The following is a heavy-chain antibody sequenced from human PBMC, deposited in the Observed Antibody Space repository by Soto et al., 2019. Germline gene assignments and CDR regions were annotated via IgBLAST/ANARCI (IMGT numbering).Heavy chain of an antibody. J-gene: IGHJ5*02. CDR3: ARDGYYDFWSGYYNSEGYWFDP. Sequence: QVQLVESGGGVVQPGRSLRLSCAASGFTFSSYAMHWVRQAPGKGLEWVAVISYDGSNKYYADSVKGRFTISRDNSKNTLYLQMNSLRAEDTAVYYCARDGYYDFWSGYYNSEGYWFDPWGQGTLVTVSS. CDR2: ISYDGSNK. V-gene: IGHV3-30-3*01. D-gene: IGHD3-3*01. CDR1: GFTFSSYA.